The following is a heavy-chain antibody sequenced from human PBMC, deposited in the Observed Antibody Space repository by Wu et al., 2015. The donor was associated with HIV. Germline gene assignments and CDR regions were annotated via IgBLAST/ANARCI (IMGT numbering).Heavy chain of an antibody. CDR3: AREHYGDYETNPGMDV. CDR2: INPNSGGT. CDR1: GDGFTSYA. J-gene: IGHJ6*02. V-gene: IGHV1-2*02. Sequence: QVHLVQFGGEVKKPGSSVKVTCKASGDGFTSYAVSWVRQAPGQGLEWMGWINPNSGGTNYAQKFQGRVTMTRDTSISTAYMELSRLRSDDTAVYYCAREHYGDYETNPGMDVWGQGTTVTVSS. D-gene: IGHD4-17*01.